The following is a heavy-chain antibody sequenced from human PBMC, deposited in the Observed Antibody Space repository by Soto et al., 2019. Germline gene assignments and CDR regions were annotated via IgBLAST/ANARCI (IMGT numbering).Heavy chain of an antibody. V-gene: IGHV4-61*01. CDR2: IYYSGST. CDR1: GGSVSSVSYY. D-gene: IGHD6-13*01. CDR3: ARRGSSWYDWYFDL. J-gene: IGHJ2*01. Sequence: SETLSLTCSVSGGSVSSVSYYWSWIRQPPGKELEWLGYIYYSGSTNYNPSLKSRLSISIDTSKDQFSLKLRSVTTADTAVYYCARRGSSWYDWYFDLWGQGTLVTVSS.